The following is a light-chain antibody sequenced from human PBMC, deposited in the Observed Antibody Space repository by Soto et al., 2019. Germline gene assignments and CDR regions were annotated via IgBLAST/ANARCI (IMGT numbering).Light chain of an antibody. V-gene: IGLV2-14*03. CDR2: DVN. CDR1: SSDVGGYNY. CDR3: SSYTTSSTLAV. J-gene: IGLJ2*01. Sequence: QSALTQPASVSGSPGQSITISCTGTSSDVGGYNYVSWYQQHPGKASKLMIYDVNNRPSGVSNRFSGSKSGNTASLTISGLQAEDEADYYCSSYTTSSTLAVFGGGTKLTVL.